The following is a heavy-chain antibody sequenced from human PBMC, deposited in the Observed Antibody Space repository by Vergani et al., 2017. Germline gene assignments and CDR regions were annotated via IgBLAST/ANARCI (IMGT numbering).Heavy chain of an antibody. CDR1: GGSISSYY. V-gene: IGHV4-59*01. CDR2: IYYSGST. D-gene: IGHD3-9*01. CDR3: AKVTYDILTGYYSWFDP. Sequence: QVQLQESGPGLVKPSETLSLTCTVSGGSISSYYWSWIRQPPGKGLEWIGYIYYSGSTNYNPSLKSRVTISVDTSKNQFSLKLSSVTAADTAVYYCAKVTYDILTGYYSWFDPWGQGTLVTVSS. J-gene: IGHJ5*02.